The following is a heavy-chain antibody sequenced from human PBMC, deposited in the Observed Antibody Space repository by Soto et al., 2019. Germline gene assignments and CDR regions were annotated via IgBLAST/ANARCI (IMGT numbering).Heavy chain of an antibody. Sequence: SETLSLTCSVPGGSMNGYYWSWVRQPAGKGLEWIGRIYTSGGTNYNPSLKSRVTLSLDTSKNHLPLSLRSVTAADTAMYYCAREGTDYNEYYYGMDVWGQGTTVTVSS. J-gene: IGHJ6*02. CDR2: IYTSGGT. V-gene: IGHV4-4*07. D-gene: IGHD4-4*01. CDR3: AREGTDYNEYYYGMDV. CDR1: GGSMNGYY.